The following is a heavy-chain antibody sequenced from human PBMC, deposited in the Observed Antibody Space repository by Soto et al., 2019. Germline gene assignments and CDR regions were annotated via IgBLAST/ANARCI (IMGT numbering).Heavy chain of an antibody. D-gene: IGHD3-9*01. CDR2: IYYSGST. CDR3: ARRYYDILTGYPWFDP. Sequence: SETLSLTCTVSGGSISSSSYYWGWIRQPPGKGLEWIGSIYYSGSTNYNPSLKSRVTISVDTSKNQFSLKLSSVTAADTAVFYCARRYYDILTGYPWFDPWGQGTLVTVSS. V-gene: IGHV4-39*07. CDR1: GGSISSSSYY. J-gene: IGHJ5*02.